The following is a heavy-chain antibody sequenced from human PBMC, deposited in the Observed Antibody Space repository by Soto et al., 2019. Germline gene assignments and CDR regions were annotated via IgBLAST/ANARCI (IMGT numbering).Heavy chain of an antibody. J-gene: IGHJ6*02. CDR3: ARGGYYYGSGSTSDV. D-gene: IGHD3-10*01. CDR1: GGTFSSYT. CDR2: IIPILGIA. Sequence: QVQLVQSGAEVKKPGSSVKVSCKASGGTFSSYTISWVRQAPGQGLEWMGRIIPILGIANYAQKFQGRVTITADKSTSTAYMALSSLRSEDTAVYYCARGGYYYGSGSTSDVWGQGTTVTVSS. V-gene: IGHV1-69*02.